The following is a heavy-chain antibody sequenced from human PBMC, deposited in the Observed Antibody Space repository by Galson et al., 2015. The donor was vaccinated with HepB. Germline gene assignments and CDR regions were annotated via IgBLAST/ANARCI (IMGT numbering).Heavy chain of an antibody. Sequence: SVKVSCKASGYTFTSYGISWVRQAPGQGLEWMGWISAYNGNTNYAQKLQGRVTMTTDTSTSTAYMELRSLRSDDTAVYYCARVRYGDHQPAPFDYWGQGTLVTVSS. CDR2: ISAYNGNT. D-gene: IGHD4-17*01. V-gene: IGHV1-18*01. CDR3: ARVRYGDHQPAPFDY. CDR1: GYTFTSYG. J-gene: IGHJ4*02.